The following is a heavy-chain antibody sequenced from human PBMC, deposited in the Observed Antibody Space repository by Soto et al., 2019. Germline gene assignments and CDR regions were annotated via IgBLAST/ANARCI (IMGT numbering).Heavy chain of an antibody. Sequence: PGGTRRRSCAAAGCTLSDFGMSWVLQPAGRSLEWVSTIRGLVNSVFYADSVRGRFTVSRDNSKNTLYLQMNSLRAEDTALYYCAQDSGLPDFGIVMHAFDVWGQGTRGTVSS. V-gene: IGHV3-23*01. CDR1: GCTLSDFG. D-gene: IGHD3-3*01. J-gene: IGHJ3*01. CDR2: IRGLVNSV. CDR3: AQDSGLPDFGIVMHAFDV.